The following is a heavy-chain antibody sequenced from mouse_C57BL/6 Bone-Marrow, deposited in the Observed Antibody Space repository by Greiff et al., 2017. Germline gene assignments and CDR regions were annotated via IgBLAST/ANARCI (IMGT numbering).Heavy chain of an antibody. CDR1: GFSLTSYG. Sequence: VKLMESGPGLVAPSQSLSITCTVSGFSLTSYGVHWVRQPPGKGLEWLVVIWSDGSTTYNSALKSRLSISKDNSKRQVFLKMSSLQTDDTAMYYCARQGSYYWYFDVWGTGTTVTVSS. J-gene: IGHJ1*03. D-gene: IGHD1-1*02. V-gene: IGHV2-6-1*01. CDR3: ARQGSYYWYFDV. CDR2: IWSDGST.